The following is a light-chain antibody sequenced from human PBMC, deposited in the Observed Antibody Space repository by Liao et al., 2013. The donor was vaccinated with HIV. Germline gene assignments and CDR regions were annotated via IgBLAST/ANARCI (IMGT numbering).Light chain of an antibody. J-gene: IGLJ2*01. CDR3: QTWDVTTGAVL. CDR2: QDT. Sequence: SYELTQPPSVSVSPGQTVSVTCSGDKLGDRDASWYQQKPGQSPILVIYQDTKRPSGIPERFSGSNSGNTATLTISGTQAMDEADYFCQTWDVTTGAVLFGGGTELTVL. V-gene: IGLV3-1*01. CDR1: KLGDRD.